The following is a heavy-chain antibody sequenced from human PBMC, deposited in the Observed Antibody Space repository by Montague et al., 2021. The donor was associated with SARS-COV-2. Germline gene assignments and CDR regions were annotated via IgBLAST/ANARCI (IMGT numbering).Heavy chain of an antibody. Sequence: SETLSLTCAVSGGFISSSNWWSWVRQPPGKGLEWIGEIYHSGSTNYNPSLKSRVTISVDKSKNQFSLKLSSVTAADMAVYYCARGLGWLRGYFDYWGQGTLVTVSS. D-gene: IGHD6-19*01. J-gene: IGHJ4*02. CDR3: ARGLGWLRGYFDY. CDR2: IYHSGST. CDR1: GGFISSSNW. V-gene: IGHV4-4*02.